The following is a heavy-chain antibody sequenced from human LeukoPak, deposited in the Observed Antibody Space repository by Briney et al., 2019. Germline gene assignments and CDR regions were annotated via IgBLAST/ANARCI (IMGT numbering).Heavy chain of an antibody. CDR2: IIPILGIA. Sequence: ASVKVSSKTPRGTFSSYAISCVRQAPGQGLEWMGRIIPILGIANYAQKFQGRVTITADKSTSTAYMELSSLRSEDTAVYYCARAGSDIVVVVAATPPAEYFQHWGQGTLVTVSS. CDR3: ARAGSDIVVVVAATPPAEYFQH. V-gene: IGHV1-69*04. CDR1: RGTFSSYA. D-gene: IGHD2-15*01. J-gene: IGHJ1*01.